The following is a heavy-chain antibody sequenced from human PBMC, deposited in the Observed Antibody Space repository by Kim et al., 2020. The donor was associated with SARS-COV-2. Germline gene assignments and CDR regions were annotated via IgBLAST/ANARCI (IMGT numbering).Heavy chain of an antibody. CDR2: ISSSSSYI. Sequence: GGSLRLSCAASGFTFSSYSMNWVRQAPGKGLEWVSSISSSSSYIYYADSVKGRFTISRDNAKNSLYLQMNSLRAEDTAVYYCARGEGLRYCSGGSCGYRDIYYYYYGMDVWGQGTTVTVSS. CDR1: GFTFSSYS. D-gene: IGHD2-15*01. V-gene: IGHV3-21*01. CDR3: ARGEGLRYCSGGSCGYRDIYYYYYGMDV. J-gene: IGHJ6*02.